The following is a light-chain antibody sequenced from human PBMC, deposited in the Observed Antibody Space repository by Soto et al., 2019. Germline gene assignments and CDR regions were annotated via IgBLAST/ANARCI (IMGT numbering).Light chain of an antibody. CDR3: QSYDNGLTDSVV. CDR1: SSNIGAGYD. Sequence: QSVLTQPPSVSGAPGQKVTISCTGSSSNIGAGYDVNWYQQFPGTAPKLLIYGDGNRPSGVPDRFSGSKSGTSASLAITGLQAEDEADYYCQSYDNGLTDSVVFGGGTQLTVL. J-gene: IGLJ2*01. V-gene: IGLV1-40*01. CDR2: GDG.